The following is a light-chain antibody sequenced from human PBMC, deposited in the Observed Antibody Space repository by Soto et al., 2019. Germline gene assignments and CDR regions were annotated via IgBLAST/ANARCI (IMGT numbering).Light chain of an antibody. Sequence: EVVMTQSPATLSVSPGERVTLSCRASPSVSDNLAWYQQKPGQAPRLLIYGASTRATTIPARFSGSGSGTEFTLTISSLQSEDVAVYYCQQSNNWPYTFGQGTKLDI. CDR3: QQSNNWPYT. J-gene: IGKJ2*01. CDR1: PSVSDN. V-gene: IGKV3-15*01. CDR2: GAS.